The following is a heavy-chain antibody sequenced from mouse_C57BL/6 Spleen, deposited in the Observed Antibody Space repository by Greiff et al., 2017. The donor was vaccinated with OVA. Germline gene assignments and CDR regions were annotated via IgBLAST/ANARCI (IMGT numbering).Heavy chain of an antibody. D-gene: IGHD4-1*01. CDR2: IDPSDSYP. CDR1: GYTFTSYW. V-gene: IGHV1-69*01. CDR3: ARQGNWDWFAY. Sequence: QVQLQQPGAELVMPGASVKLSCKASGYTFTSYWMHWVKQRPGQGLEWIGEIDPSDSYPNYNQKFKGQSTLTVDKSSSTAYMQLSSLTSENSAVYYCARQGNWDWFAYWGQGTLVTVSA. J-gene: IGHJ3*01.